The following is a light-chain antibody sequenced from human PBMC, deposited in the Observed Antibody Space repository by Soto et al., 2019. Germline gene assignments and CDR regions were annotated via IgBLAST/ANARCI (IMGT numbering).Light chain of an antibody. V-gene: IGKV1-5*01. CDR1: QSISSW. Sequence: DIQMTQSPSTLSASVGDRVTITCRASQSISSWLAWYQQKPGKAPKLLIHDASSLESGVPSRFSGSGSGTEFTLTISSLQPDDFATYYCQQYNSFVAFGQGTKVEIK. CDR3: QQYNSFVA. J-gene: IGKJ1*01. CDR2: DAS.